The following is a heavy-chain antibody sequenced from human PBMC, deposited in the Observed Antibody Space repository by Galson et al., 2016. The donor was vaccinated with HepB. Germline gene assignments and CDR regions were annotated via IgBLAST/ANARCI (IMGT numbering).Heavy chain of an antibody. CDR3: TRGDGFWAGWTY. V-gene: IGHV1-46*03. Sequence: SVKVSRKASGYTFTTYNIHWVRLAPGQGLEWMGIINPSVGSPNYAQKFQGRVTLTSDPSTSTVYMQLGSLRSDDTAVYYCTRGDGFWAGWTYWGQGTLVTVSS. J-gene: IGHJ4*02. CDR1: GYTFTTYN. D-gene: IGHD3/OR15-3a*01. CDR2: INPSVGSP.